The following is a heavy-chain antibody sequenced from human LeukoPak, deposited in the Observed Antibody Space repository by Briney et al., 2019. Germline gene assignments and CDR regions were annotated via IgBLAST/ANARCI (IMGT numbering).Heavy chain of an antibody. J-gene: IGHJ4*02. Sequence: PSQTLSLTCAVYGGSFSGYYWSWIRQPPGKGLESIGEINHSGSTNYNPSLKSRVTISVDTSKNQFSLKLSSVTAADTAVYYCARGRRIVGAPFDYWGQRTLVTVSS. V-gene: IGHV4-34*01. CDR3: ARGRRIVGAPFDY. CDR2: INHSGST. CDR1: GGSFSGYY. D-gene: IGHD1-26*01.